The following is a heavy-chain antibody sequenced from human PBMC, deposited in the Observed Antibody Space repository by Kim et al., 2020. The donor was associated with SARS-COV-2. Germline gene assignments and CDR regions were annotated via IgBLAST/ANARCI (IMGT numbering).Heavy chain of an antibody. CDR1: GFTFSGSA. D-gene: IGHD3-9*01. J-gene: IGHJ6*02. Sequence: GGSLRLSCAASGFTFSGSAMHWVRQASGKGLEWVGRIRSKPNSYATAYAASVKGRFTISRDDSKNTAYLQMNSLKTEDTAVYYCTRVFDWLLPQGGYYGMDVWGQGTTVPVPS. CDR3: TRVFDWLLPQGGYYGMDV. CDR2: IRSKPNSYAT. V-gene: IGHV3-73*01.